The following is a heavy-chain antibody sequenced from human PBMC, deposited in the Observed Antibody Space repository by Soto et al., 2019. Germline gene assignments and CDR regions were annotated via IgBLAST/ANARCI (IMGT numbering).Heavy chain of an antibody. CDR2: IYYSGSP. Sequence: SETLSLTCTVSGGSVSSGSYYWSWIRQPPRKGLEWIGYIYYSGSPNYNPSLKSRVTISLDTSRNQFSLKLTSVTAADTAVYYCARDWGSYYGLDVWGQGTTVTVS. CDR3: ARDWGSYYGLDV. D-gene: IGHD3-16*01. J-gene: IGHJ6*02. CDR1: GGSVSSGSYY. V-gene: IGHV4-61*01.